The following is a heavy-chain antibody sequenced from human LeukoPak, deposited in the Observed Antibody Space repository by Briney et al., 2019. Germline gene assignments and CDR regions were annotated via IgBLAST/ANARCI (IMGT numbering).Heavy chain of an antibody. CDR2: ISGSGRTT. D-gene: IGHD2-21*01. CDR1: GCTFSDYY. Sequence: HPGGSLRLSCAASGCTFSDYYMSWIRQAPGKGLEWVSTISGSGRTTLYVDSVKGRFTISRDNSKNTLYLQMRSLRAEDTAVYYCAKALGVGGGTNPGDALHIWGQGSMVTVSS. CDR3: AKALGVGGGTNPGDALHI. V-gene: IGHV3-23*01. J-gene: IGHJ3*02.